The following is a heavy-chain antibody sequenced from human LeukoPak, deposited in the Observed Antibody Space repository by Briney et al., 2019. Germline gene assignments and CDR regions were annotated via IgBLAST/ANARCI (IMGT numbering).Heavy chain of an antibody. CDR3: ARVQDYYDSSGYEA. V-gene: IGHV4-59*08. CDR1: GGSISSYY. D-gene: IGHD3-22*01. Sequence: SETLSLTCTVSGGSISSYYWSWIRQPPGKGLEWIGYIYYSGSTNYNPSLKSRVTISVDTSKNQFSLKLSSVTAADTAVYYCARVQDYYDSSGYEAWGQGTLVTVSS. CDR2: IYYSGST. J-gene: IGHJ5*02.